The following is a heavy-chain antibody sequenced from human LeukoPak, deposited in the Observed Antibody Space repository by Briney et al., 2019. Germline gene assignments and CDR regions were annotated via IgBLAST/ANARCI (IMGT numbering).Heavy chain of an antibody. CDR1: GASISSFY. V-gene: IGHV4-59*01. J-gene: IGHJ4*02. D-gene: IGHD2-2*01. CDR3: AAQPDY. Sequence: SETLSLTCTVSGASISSFYWSWIRQPPGKGLEWIGYIRYSGSTKYNPSLKSRVTISVDTSKNQFSLNLTSVTAADTAVYYCAAQPDYWGQGTLVTVSS. CDR2: IRYSGST.